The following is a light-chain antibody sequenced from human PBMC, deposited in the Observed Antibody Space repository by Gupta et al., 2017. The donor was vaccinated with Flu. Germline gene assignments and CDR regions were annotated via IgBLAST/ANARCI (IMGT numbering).Light chain of an antibody. CDR3: QQYYSDPS. CDR2: WAS. J-gene: IGKJ4*01. V-gene: IGKV4-1*01. Sequence: DIVMTQSPDSLAVFLGERATIDCKSSRSIFSSSKKRNFLAWYQQKAGQPPKLLMYWASTRESGVPDRFSGSGSGTDFTLTSNKVQAEDVAVYYCQQYYSDPSFGGGTKVEI. CDR1: RSIFSSSKKRNF.